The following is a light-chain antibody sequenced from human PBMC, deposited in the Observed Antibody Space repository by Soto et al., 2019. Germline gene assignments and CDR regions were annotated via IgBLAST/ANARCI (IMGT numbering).Light chain of an antibody. V-gene: IGKV3-15*01. CDR2: GAS. CDR1: QSISDH. J-gene: IGKJ1*01. Sequence: EIVMTQSPATLSVSPGESATLSCRASQSISDHLAWYQQRRGQAPRLLMSGASTRATDIPPRFSGSGSGTEFTLTISSLQSEDFALYYCQQYHNWPRTFGQGTKVEIK. CDR3: QQYHNWPRT.